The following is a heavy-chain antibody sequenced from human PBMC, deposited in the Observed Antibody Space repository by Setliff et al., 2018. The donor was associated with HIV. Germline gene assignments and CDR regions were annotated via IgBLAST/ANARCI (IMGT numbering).Heavy chain of an antibody. D-gene: IGHD6-13*01. CDR1: GGSISSGSYY. Sequence: SETLSLTCTVSGGSISSGSYYWSWIRQPAGKGLEWIGYIYTSGSVNYNPSLNSRVTISVDTSKNQFSLKVNSVTAADTAVYYCARGENSWYGLNWFDPWGQGTLVTVSS. CDR2: IYTSGSV. J-gene: IGHJ5*02. CDR3: ARGENSWYGLNWFDP. V-gene: IGHV4-61*09.